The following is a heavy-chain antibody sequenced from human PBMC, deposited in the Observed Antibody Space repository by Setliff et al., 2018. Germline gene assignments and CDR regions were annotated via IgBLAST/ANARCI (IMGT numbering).Heavy chain of an antibody. Sequence: LRLSCAASGFTFSSYWTHWVRQAPGKGLVWVSRINSDGSSTSYADSVKGRFTISRDNAKNTLYLQMNSLRAEDTAVYYCARELVVVTARIYYYGMDVWGQGTTVTVSS. CDR3: ARELVVVTARIYYYGMDV. V-gene: IGHV3-74*01. J-gene: IGHJ6*02. CDR1: GFTFSSYW. D-gene: IGHD2-21*02. CDR2: INSDGSST.